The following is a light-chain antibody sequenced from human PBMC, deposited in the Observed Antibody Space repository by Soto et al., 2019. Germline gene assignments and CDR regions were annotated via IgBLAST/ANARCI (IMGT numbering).Light chain of an antibody. CDR3: QQSNSFPLT. CDR2: DAS. V-gene: IGKV1-12*01. CDR1: QGIRNC. Sequence: DTQMTQSPSSVSASVGDRVTITCRASQGIRNCLAWYQQKPGKAPKLLISDASTLQSAVTSRFTGSGSWTDFTLTISSXQPEDFATYYCQQSNSFPLTFGGGTKVDIK. J-gene: IGKJ4*01.